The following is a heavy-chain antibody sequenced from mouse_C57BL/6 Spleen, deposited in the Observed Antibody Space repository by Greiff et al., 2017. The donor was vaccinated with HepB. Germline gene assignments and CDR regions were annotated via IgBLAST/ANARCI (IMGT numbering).Heavy chain of an antibody. CDR2: ISSGGSYT. CDR3: ATGPWSAY. J-gene: IGHJ3*01. V-gene: IGHV5-6*01. Sequence: VQLQQSGGDLVKPGGSLKLSCAASGFTFSSYGMSWVRQTPDKRLEWVATISSGGSYTYYPDSVKGRFTISRDNAKNTLYLQMSSLKSEDTAMYYCATGPWSAYWGQGTLVTVSA. D-gene: IGHD4-1*01. CDR1: GFTFSSYG.